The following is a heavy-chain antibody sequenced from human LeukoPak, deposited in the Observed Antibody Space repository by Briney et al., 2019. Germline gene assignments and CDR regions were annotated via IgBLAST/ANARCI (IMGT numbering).Heavy chain of an antibody. V-gene: IGHV4-59*01. Sequence: KPSETLSLTCSVSDGSINSYYWNWIRRPPGKGLEWIGYIYYNGNTNYSPSLKSRVTMSVDTSKNQFSLKLSSVTAADTAVYYCARDASLYCSSTSCHLGDYWDYYGMDVWGQGTTVTVSS. CDR2: IYYNGNT. J-gene: IGHJ6*02. CDR1: DGSINSYY. CDR3: ARDASLYCSSTSCHLGDYWDYYGMDV. D-gene: IGHD2-2*01.